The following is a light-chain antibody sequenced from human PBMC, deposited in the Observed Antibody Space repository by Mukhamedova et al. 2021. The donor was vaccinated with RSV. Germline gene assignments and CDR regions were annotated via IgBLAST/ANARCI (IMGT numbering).Light chain of an antibody. V-gene: IGLV2-14*01. CDR3: TSYASSSAYV. CDR1: SSDVGGYNF. J-gene: IGLJ1*01. Sequence: TGTSSDVGGYNFVSWYQQHPGEAPKLMISEVSNRPSGVSDRFSGSKSGNTASLTISGLQAEDEAGYYCTSYASSSAYVFGIGTKV. CDR2: EVS.